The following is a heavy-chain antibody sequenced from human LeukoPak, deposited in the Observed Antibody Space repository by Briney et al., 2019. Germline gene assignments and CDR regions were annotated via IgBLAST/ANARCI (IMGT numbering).Heavy chain of an antibody. J-gene: IGHJ4*02. D-gene: IGHD2-2*01. CDR1: GFTFSGSA. V-gene: IGHV3-73*01. CDR3: TRLSTSFKIDY. CDR2: IRSKANSYAT. Sequence: PGGSLSLSCTASGFTFSGSAMHWVRQASGKGLGWVGRIRSKANSYATPSAASVKRRFTISRDDSKNTAYLHMNSLKTEYTAVYYCTRLSTSFKIDYWGQGTLVTVSS.